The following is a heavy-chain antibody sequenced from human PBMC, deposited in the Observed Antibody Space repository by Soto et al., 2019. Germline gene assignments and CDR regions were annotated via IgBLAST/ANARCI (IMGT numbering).Heavy chain of an antibody. D-gene: IGHD3-3*01. CDR2: IDHSGYT. CDR1: GGSFSGYY. V-gene: IGHV4-34*01. J-gene: IGHJ5*02. Sequence: QVQLQQWGAGLLKPSETLSLTCAVYGGSFSGYYWNWIRQPPGKGLEWIGEIDHSGYTNYNPSLKGRGTIAVDTAKNQFSLRLTSVDAADTAVYYCARVRDWFDPWGQGTLVTVSS. CDR3: ARVRDWFDP.